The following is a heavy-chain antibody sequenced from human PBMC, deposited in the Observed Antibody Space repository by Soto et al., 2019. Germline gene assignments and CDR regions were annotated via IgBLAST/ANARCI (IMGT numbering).Heavy chain of an antibody. CDR2: IYYSGST. D-gene: IGHD3-10*01. CDR1: GGSISSGGYY. J-gene: IGHJ4*02. Sequence: SETLSLTCTVSGGSISSGGYYWSWIRQHPGKGLEWIGYIYYSGSTYYNPSLKSRVTISVDTSKNQFSLKLSSVTAADTAVYYCARAPPFGELIFDYWGQGTLVTVSS. V-gene: IGHV4-31*03. CDR3: ARAPPFGELIFDY.